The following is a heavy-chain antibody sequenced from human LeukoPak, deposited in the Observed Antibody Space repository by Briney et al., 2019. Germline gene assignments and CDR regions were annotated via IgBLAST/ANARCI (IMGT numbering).Heavy chain of an antibody. CDR1: GGSFSGDF. Sequence: SETLSLTCAVYGGSFSGDFWSWIRQSPGKGLEWIGEINHGGSTTYNPSLQSRVTMSVDTSTNQISLKMTSVTAADTAVYYCARRRSGMISIDYWGQGTLVTVSS. CDR2: INHGGST. CDR3: ARRRSGMISIDY. V-gene: IGHV4-34*01. D-gene: IGHD3-16*01. J-gene: IGHJ4*02.